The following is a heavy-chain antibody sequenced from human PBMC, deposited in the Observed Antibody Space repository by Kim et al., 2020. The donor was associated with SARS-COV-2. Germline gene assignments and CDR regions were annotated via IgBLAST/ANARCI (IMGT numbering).Heavy chain of an antibody. J-gene: IGHJ4*02. V-gene: IGHV1-69*13. CDR3: ARGAYYYDSSGYYDTFFDY. CDR2: IIPIFGTA. CDR1: GGTFSSYA. D-gene: IGHD3-22*01. Sequence: SVKVSCKASGGTFSSYAISWVRQAPGQGLEWMGGIIPIFGTANYAQKFQGRVTITADESTSTAYMELSSLRSEDTAVYYCARGAYYYDSSGYYDTFFDYWGQGTLVTVSS.